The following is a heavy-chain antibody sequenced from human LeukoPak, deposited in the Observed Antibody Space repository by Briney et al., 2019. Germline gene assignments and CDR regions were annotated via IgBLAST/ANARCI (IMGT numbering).Heavy chain of an antibody. Sequence: ASETLSLTCTISGDSTSSDRYYGGWVRQPPGKGLEWIGNIYYSGSTYYNPSLKSRVTMSVDTSKNQFFLKLNSVTAADTAVYYCARGRPYSGGYHLDYWGQGTLVTVSP. V-gene: IGHV4-39*01. CDR2: IYYSGST. CDR1: GDSTSSDRYY. J-gene: IGHJ4*02. D-gene: IGHD1-26*01. CDR3: ARGRPYSGGYHLDY.